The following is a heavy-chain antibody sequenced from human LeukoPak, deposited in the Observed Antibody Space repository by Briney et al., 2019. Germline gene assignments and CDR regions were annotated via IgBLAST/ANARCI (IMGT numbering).Heavy chain of an antibody. Sequence: GSLRLSCAASGFTFDDYGMSWIRQPPGKGLEWIGEINHSGSTNYNPSLKSRVTISVDTSKNQFSLKLSSVTAADTAVYYCVKDQVDCSSSSCYERGFDFWGQGTLVTVSS. D-gene: IGHD2-2*01. V-gene: IGHV4-34*08. CDR3: VKDQVDCSSSSCYERGFDF. J-gene: IGHJ4*02. CDR1: GFTFDDYG. CDR2: INHSGST.